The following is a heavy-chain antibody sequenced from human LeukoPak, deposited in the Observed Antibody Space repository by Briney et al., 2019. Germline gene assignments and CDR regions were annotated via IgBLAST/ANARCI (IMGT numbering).Heavy chain of an antibody. J-gene: IGHJ4*02. CDR1: GYTFTSYY. Sequence: GASVKVSCKASGYTFTSYYMHWVRQAPGQGLEWMGIINPSGGSTSYAQKFQGRVTMTRDTSTSTVYMELSSLGSEDTAVYYCARKSRPDSSGYYYEGNFDYWGQGTLVTVSS. CDR3: ARKSRPDSSGYYYEGNFDY. D-gene: IGHD3-22*01. V-gene: IGHV1-46*01. CDR2: INPSGGST.